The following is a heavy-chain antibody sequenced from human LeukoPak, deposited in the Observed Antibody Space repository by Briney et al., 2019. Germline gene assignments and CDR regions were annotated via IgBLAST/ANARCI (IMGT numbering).Heavy chain of an antibody. D-gene: IGHD6-13*01. J-gene: IGHJ4*02. Sequence: GASVKVSCKAFGYTFTKEAISWVRQAPGQGLEWLGWISAYNGNTNYAQKLQGRVTMTTDTSTSTAYMELRSLRSDDTAVYYCARVGSSWYIDYWGQGTLVTVSS. CDR2: ISAYNGNT. CDR3: ARVGSSWYIDY. CDR1: GYTFTKEA. V-gene: IGHV1-18*01.